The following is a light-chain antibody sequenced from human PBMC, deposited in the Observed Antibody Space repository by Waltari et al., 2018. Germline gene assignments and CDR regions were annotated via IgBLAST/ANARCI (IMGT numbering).Light chain of an antibody. V-gene: IGKV1-39*01. Sequence: DIQMTQSPSSLSASVGDRVTITCPASQNIINYLNWYQQIPGKAPKILIYTASSLKNGVPSRFSGSGSGTDFTLTISSLQPEDFATYYCQQSYNLPRTFGQGTKVEIK. CDR1: QNIINY. J-gene: IGKJ1*01. CDR3: QQSYNLPRT. CDR2: TAS.